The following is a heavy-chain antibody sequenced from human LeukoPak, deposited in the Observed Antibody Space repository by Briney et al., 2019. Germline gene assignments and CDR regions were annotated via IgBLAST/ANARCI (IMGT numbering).Heavy chain of an antibody. CDR1: GYTLTELS. Sequence: ASVKVSCKVSGYTLTELSTHWVRQAPGKGLEWMGGFDPEDGETIYAQKFQGRVTMTEDTSTDTAYMELSSLRSEDTAVYYCATRYYGSGSYFCFDYWGQGTLVTVSS. D-gene: IGHD3-10*01. J-gene: IGHJ4*02. CDR2: FDPEDGET. CDR3: ATRYYGSGSYFCFDY. V-gene: IGHV1-24*01.